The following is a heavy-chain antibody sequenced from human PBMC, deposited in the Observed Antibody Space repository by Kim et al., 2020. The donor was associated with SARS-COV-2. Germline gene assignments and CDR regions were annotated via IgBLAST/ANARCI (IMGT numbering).Heavy chain of an antibody. V-gene: IGHV1-8*01. D-gene: IGHD2-2*02. CDR1: GYTFTSYD. Sequence: ASVKVSCKASGYTFTSYDINWVRQATGQGLEWMGWMNPNSGNTGYAQKFQGRVTMTRNTSISTAYMELSSLRSEDTAVYYCARGGEVVPAAISYYYYGMDVWGQGTTVTVSS. J-gene: IGHJ6*02. CDR2: MNPNSGNT. CDR3: ARGGEVVPAAISYYYYGMDV.